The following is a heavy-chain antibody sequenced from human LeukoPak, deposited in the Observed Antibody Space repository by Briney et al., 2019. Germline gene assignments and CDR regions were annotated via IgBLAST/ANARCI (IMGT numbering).Heavy chain of an antibody. CDR3: AKDLFAGLRHYFDY. V-gene: IGHV3-23*01. CDR1: GFTFSSYA. J-gene: IGHJ4*02. D-gene: IGHD3-10*02. CDR2: ISGSGGST. Sequence: TGGSLRLSCAASGFTFSSYAMSWVRQAPGKGLEWVSAISGSGGSTYYADSVKGRFTISRDNSKNTLYLQMNSLRAEDTAEYYCAKDLFAGLRHYFDYWGQGTLVTVSS.